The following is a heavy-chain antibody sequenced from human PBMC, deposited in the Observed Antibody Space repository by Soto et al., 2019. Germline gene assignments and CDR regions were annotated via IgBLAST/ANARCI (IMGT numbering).Heavy chain of an antibody. Sequence: QVQLVQSGAEVKKPGSSVKVSCNASGGTFSSYAISWVRQAPGQGLEWMGGIIPIFGTANYAQKFQGRVTITADESTSTAYMELSSLRSEDTAVYYCARRGTDKTYCTNGLCPPEYNWFDPWGQGTLVTVSS. CDR2: IIPIFGTA. CDR1: GGTFSSYA. D-gene: IGHD2-8*01. CDR3: ARRGTDKTYCTNGLCPPEYNWFDP. J-gene: IGHJ5*02. V-gene: IGHV1-69*01.